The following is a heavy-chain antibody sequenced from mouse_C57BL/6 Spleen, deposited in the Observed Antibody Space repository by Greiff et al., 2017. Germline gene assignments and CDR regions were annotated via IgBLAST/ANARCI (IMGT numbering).Heavy chain of an antibody. Sequence: VQLKESGPELVKPGASVKMSCKASGYTFTDYNMHWVKQSHGKSLEWIGYINPNNGGTSYNQKFKGKATLTVNKSSSTAYMELRSLTSEDSAVYYCANWYYAMDYWGQGTSVTVSS. J-gene: IGHJ4*01. CDR1: GYTFTDYN. V-gene: IGHV1-22*01. D-gene: IGHD4-1*01. CDR2: INPNNGGT. CDR3: ANWYYAMDY.